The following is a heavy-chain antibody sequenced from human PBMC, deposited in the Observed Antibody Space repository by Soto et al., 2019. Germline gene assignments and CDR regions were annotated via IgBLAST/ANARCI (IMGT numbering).Heavy chain of an antibody. CDR2: IPYDGSNK. V-gene: IGHV3-30*18. J-gene: IGHJ6*02. D-gene: IGHD3-3*01. CDR1: GFTFSSYG. Sequence: GGSLRLSCAASGFTFSSYGMHWVRQAPGKGLKWMAVIPYDGSNKYYADSVKGRFTISRDNSKNTLYLQLNSLRAEDTAVYYCANDILRSSEWHSRHYYGLDVWGQATTVTVSS. CDR3: ANDILRSSEWHSRHYYGLDV.